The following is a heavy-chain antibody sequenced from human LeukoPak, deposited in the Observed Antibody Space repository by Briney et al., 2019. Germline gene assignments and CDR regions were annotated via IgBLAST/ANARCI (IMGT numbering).Heavy chain of an antibody. CDR1: GGTFSSYA. D-gene: IGHD3-22*01. CDR3: AGSLKFITMIPHY. CDR2: IISIFGTA. Sequence: SVKVSCKASGGTFSSYAISWVRQAPGQGLEWMGGIISIFGTANYAQKFQGRVTITADESTSTAYMELSSLRSEDTAVFYCAGSLKFITMIPHYWGQGTLVTVSS. J-gene: IGHJ4*02. V-gene: IGHV1-69*13.